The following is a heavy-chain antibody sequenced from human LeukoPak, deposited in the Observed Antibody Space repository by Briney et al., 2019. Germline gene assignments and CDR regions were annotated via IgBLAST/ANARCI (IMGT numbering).Heavy chain of an antibody. Sequence: ASVKVSCKPSGYTFTNYGISWVRQAPGQGLEWMGWISAYNGNTNYAQKLQGRVTMTTDTSTSTAYMELRSLRSDDTAVYYCARGGAAADSYYYYGMDVWGQGTTVTVSS. CDR1: GYTFTNYG. CDR3: ARGGAAADSYYYYGMDV. V-gene: IGHV1-18*01. D-gene: IGHD6-13*01. CDR2: ISAYNGNT. J-gene: IGHJ6*02.